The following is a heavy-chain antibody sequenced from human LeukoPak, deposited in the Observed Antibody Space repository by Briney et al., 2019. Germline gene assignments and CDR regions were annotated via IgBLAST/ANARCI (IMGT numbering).Heavy chain of an antibody. Sequence: PSETLSLTCTVSGGSISSGDYYWSWIRQPPGKGLEWIGYIYYSGSTYYNPSLKSRVTISVDTSKNQFSLKLSSVTAADTAVYYCARDLSSGNAPAFDYWGQGTLVTVSS. CDR2: IYYSGST. D-gene: IGHD2-15*01. CDR3: ARDLSSGNAPAFDY. CDR1: GGSISSGDYY. V-gene: IGHV4-30-4*01. J-gene: IGHJ4*02.